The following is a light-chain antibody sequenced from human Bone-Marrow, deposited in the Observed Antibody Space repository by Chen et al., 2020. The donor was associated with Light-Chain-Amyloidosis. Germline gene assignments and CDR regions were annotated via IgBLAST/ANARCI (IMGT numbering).Light chain of an antibody. CDR3: TSYTGTLV. V-gene: IGLV2-14*01. Sequence: QSALTQPASVPGSPGQSLTISCSGISSDVGNYNHVSWYQQHPGKAPKLLIYEVSNRPSGFSSRFSGSKSGNTASLTISGLQAEDEAFYYCTSYTGTLVFGGGTKLTVL. CDR2: EVS. CDR1: SSDVGNYNH. J-gene: IGLJ3*02.